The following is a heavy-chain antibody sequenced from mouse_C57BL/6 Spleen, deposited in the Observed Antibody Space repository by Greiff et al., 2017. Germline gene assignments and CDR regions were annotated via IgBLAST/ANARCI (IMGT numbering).Heavy chain of an antibody. V-gene: IGHV5-6*01. CDR2: ISSGGSYT. CDR3: ARHGSSSYDFDY. CDR1: GFTFSSYG. Sequence: EVQRVESGGDLVKPGGSLKLSCAASGFTFSSYGMSWVRQTPDKRLEWVATISSGGSYTYYPDSVKGRVTISRDNAKNTLYLQMSSLKSEDTAMYYCARHGSSSYDFDYGGQGTTLTVSS. J-gene: IGHJ2*01. D-gene: IGHD1-1*01.